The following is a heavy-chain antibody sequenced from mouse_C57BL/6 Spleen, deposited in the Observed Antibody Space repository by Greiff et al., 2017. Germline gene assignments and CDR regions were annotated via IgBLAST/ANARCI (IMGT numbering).Heavy chain of an antibody. CDR3: THYSNYDYAMDY. CDR1: GYTFTSYC. V-gene: IGHV1-5*01. Sequence: EVQLQQSGTVLARPGASVKMSCKTSGYTFTSYCMHWVKQRPGPGLEWIGAIYPGNSDTSYNQKFKGKAKLTAVTSASTAYMELSSLTNEDSAVYYCTHYSNYDYAMDYWGQGTSVTVSS. CDR2: IYPGNSDT. D-gene: IGHD2-5*01. J-gene: IGHJ4*01.